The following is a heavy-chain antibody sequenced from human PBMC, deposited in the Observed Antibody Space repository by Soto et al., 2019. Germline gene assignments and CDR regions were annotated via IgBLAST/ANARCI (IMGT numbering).Heavy chain of an antibody. CDR1: GFTFSSYA. Sequence: GSLRLSCAASGFTFSSYAMSWVRQAPGKGLEWVSAISGSGGSTYYADSVKGRFTISRDNSKNTLYLQMNSLRAEDTAVYYCAKDLHRSSWPYNWFDPWGQGTLVTVYS. CDR3: AKDLHRSSWPYNWFDP. D-gene: IGHD6-13*01. V-gene: IGHV3-23*01. J-gene: IGHJ5*02. CDR2: ISGSGGST.